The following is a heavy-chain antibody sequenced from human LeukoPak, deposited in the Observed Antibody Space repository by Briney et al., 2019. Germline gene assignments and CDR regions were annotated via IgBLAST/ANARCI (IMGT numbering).Heavy chain of an antibody. J-gene: IGHJ6*02. V-gene: IGHV3-23*01. D-gene: IGHD6-13*01. CDR3: AKAVGNSWSGGNNYYGMDV. Sequence: GGSLRLSCAASGFTFSSYSINWVRQAPGKGLEWVSVISGSGASTYYADSVKGWFTISRDNSKNTLYLHMNSLRAEDTAVYYCAKAVGNSWSGGNNYYGMDVWGQGTTVTVSS. CDR1: GFTFSSYS. CDR2: ISGSGAST.